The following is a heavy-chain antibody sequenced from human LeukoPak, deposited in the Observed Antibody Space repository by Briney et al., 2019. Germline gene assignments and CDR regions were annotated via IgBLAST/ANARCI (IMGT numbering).Heavy chain of an antibody. CDR1: GFTFSSYS. V-gene: IGHV3-48*04. CDR3: ARMESEWVCSSTSCYKLRGYYYMDV. J-gene: IGHJ6*03. CDR2: ISSSSSTI. Sequence: PGGSLRLSCAASGFTFSSYSMNWVRQAPGEGLEWVSYISSSSSTIYYADPVKGRFTISRDNAKNSLYLQMNSLRAEDTAVYYCARMESEWVCSSTSCYKLRGYYYMDVWGKGTTVTVSS. D-gene: IGHD2-2*02.